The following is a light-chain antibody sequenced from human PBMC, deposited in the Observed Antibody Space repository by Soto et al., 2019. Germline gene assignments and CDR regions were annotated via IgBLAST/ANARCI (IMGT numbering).Light chain of an antibody. Sequence: EIVLTQSPATLSLSPGQRATLSCRSSQSVSSNYLAWYQQIPGQPPRLIIYAASSRATGIPDRFSGSGSGKDSHTSISRLEHEDSEVYYCQPYGSAPQTFGQGTQLEIK. CDR3: QPYGSAPQT. J-gene: IGKJ1*01. CDR1: QSVSSNY. V-gene: IGKV3-20*01. CDR2: AAS.